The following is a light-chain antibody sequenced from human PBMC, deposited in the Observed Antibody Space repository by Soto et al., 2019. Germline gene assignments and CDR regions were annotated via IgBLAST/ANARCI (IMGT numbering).Light chain of an antibody. Sequence: IVLTQSPDTLSVSPGERATLSCRASQAVGSNLAWYQQRPGQAPRLLIYDASTRATGIPHRFSGGGSGTEFTLTISSLQSDDVAVYYCQHFNMWPHMPTFGGGTKLAIK. CDR3: QHFNMWPHMPT. CDR1: QAVGSN. V-gene: IGKV3-15*01. J-gene: IGKJ4*01. CDR2: DAS.